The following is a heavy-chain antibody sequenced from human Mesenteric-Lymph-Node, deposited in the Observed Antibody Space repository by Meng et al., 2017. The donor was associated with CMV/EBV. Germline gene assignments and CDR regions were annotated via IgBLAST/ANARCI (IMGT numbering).Heavy chain of an antibody. D-gene: IGHD3-10*01. CDR2: TIPFFGTP. CDR1: GGNFSRYV. CDR3: ATVGSWGYYTAHYYGMDV. Sequence: SVKVSCKASGGNFSRYVMSWVRQAPGQGLEWVGGTIPFFGTPKNAQKFQGRVTFTTDESASTAYMELRSLRSEDTAVYYCATVGSWGYYTAHYYGMDVWGQGTTVTVSS. J-gene: IGHJ6*02. V-gene: IGHV1-69*05.